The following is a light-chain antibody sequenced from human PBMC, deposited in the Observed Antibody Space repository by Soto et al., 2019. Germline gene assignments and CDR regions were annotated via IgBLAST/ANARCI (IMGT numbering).Light chain of an antibody. Sequence: EIVMTQSPATLSVSPGERATLSCRASQSVSSNLAWYQQKPGQAPRLLIYGASTRATGIPARFSGSGSGTDFTLTISRLEPEDFAVYYCQQYGSLITFGQGTRLEIK. J-gene: IGKJ5*01. CDR3: QQYGSLIT. V-gene: IGKV3-15*01. CDR1: QSVSSN. CDR2: GAS.